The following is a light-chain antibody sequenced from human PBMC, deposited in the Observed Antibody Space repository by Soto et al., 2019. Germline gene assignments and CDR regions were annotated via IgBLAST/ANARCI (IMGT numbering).Light chain of an antibody. V-gene: IGKV3-20*01. CDR1: QSVRSGY. Sequence: EIVLTQSPGTLSLSPGERATLSCRASQSVRSGYFAWYQQKPGQAPRLLIVGASSRATGIPDRFSGGGSGTDFTLTITRLDPEDFALYYCHQYDNSPLTFGGGTKVEIK. CDR2: GAS. CDR3: HQYDNSPLT. J-gene: IGKJ4*01.